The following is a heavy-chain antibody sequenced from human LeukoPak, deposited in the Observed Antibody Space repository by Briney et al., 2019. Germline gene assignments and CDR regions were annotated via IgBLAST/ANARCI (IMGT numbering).Heavy chain of an antibody. CDR3: AKGGAQV. CDR1: GFTFSSNW. J-gene: IGHJ4*02. D-gene: IGHD1-26*01. Sequence: GGSLRLSCAASGFTFSSNWMSWVRQAPGKGLEWVANIKEDGSEKYYVDSVKGRFTVSRDNAKNSLYLQMNSLRAEDTAVYYCAKGGAQVGGQGTLVTVSS. V-gene: IGHV3-7*03. CDR2: IKEDGSEK.